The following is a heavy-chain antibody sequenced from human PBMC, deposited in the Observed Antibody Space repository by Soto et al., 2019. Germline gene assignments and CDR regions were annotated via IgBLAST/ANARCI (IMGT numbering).Heavy chain of an antibody. J-gene: IGHJ6*02. D-gene: IGHD3-10*01. CDR2: IYSSGNI. Sequence: GGSLRLSCAASGFIVRSNYMTWVRQAPGKGLEWVSVIYSSGNIYYPDSVKGRFTTSRDNSQNTFFLQMNSLRAEDTAVYYCARDSGMIRGNYGMDVWGQGTTVTVSS. CDR3: ARDSGMIRGNYGMDV. V-gene: IGHV3-53*01. CDR1: GFIVRSNY.